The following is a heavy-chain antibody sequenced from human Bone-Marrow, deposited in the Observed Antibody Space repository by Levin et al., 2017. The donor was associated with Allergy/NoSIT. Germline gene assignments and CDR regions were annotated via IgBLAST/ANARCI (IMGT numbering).Heavy chain of an antibody. D-gene: IGHD5-18*01. CDR2: IYDSGST. CDR1: GGSIRSGGYY. J-gene: IGHJ4*02. V-gene: IGHV4-31*03. Sequence: SETLSLTCTVSGGSIRSGGYYWSWIRQHPGKGMEWIGYIYDSGSTSYNPSLESRVAISVDTSKNQFYLKLTSLTAADTAVYYCARIPDTTSEFDYWGQGTLVTVSS. CDR3: ARIPDTTSEFDY.